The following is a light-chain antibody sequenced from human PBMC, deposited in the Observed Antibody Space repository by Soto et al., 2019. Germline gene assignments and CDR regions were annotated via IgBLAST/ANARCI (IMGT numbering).Light chain of an antibody. Sequence: QSVLTQPASVSGSPGQSITISCTGTSSDFGSYNSVSWYQQHPGKAPKLMIFDVSYRPSGASNRFSGSKSGNTASLTISGLQPEDEADYYCSSYTSITTVLFGGGTKLTVL. CDR2: DVS. J-gene: IGLJ2*01. CDR3: SSYTSITTVL. CDR1: SSDFGSYNS. V-gene: IGLV2-14*01.